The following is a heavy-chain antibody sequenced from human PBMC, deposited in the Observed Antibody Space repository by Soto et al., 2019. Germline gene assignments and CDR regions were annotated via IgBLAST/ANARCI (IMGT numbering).Heavy chain of an antibody. CDR1: GFTFSSYG. D-gene: IGHD2-15*01. CDR2: ISYDGSNK. CDR3: SPGMVGPGLLDY. J-gene: IGHJ4*02. Sequence: QVQLVESGGGVVQPGRSLRLSCAASGFTFSSYGMHWVRQAPGKGLEWVAVISYDGSNKYYADSVKGRFTISRDNSKNTLYLQMNSLRAEDTAVYYCSPGMVGPGLLDYWGQGTLVTVSS. V-gene: IGHV3-30*03.